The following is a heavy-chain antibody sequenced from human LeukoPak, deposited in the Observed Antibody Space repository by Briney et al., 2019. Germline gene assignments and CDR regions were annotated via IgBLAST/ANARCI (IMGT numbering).Heavy chain of an antibody. CDR1: GITFSSYG. V-gene: IGHV3-23*01. Sequence: HPGGSLRLSCAASGITFSSYGMSWVRQVPGKGLEWVSSISHTGGSPYYADSVKGRFTVSRDNSKNTLYLQMNSLRAEDTAVYYCAKDPYSSAWYGRSDYWGQGTLITVSS. J-gene: IGHJ4*02. CDR2: ISHTGGSP. CDR3: AKDPYSSAWYGRSDY. D-gene: IGHD6-19*01.